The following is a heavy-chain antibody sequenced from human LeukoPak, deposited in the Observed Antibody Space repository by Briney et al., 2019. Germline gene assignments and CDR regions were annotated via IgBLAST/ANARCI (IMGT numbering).Heavy chain of an antibody. J-gene: IGHJ4*02. CDR2: IYYSVST. CDR3: ARSHSVWTSFDY. CDR1: GGSLSSYY. V-gene: IGHV4-59*01. D-gene: IGHD3/OR15-3a*01. Sequence: PSETLSLTCTVSGGSLSSYYWSWIRQPPGKGLEWIGYIYYSVSTNYNPSLKSRVTISVDTSKNQFSLKLSSVTAADTAVYYCARSHSVWTSFDYWGQGTLLTVSS.